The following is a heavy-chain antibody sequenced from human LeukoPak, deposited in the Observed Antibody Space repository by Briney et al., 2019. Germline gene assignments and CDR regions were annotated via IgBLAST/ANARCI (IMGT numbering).Heavy chain of an antibody. Sequence: PGGSLRLSCAASGFTVSSNYMSWVRQALGKGLEWVSVIYSGGSTYYADSVKGRFTISRDNAKNSLYLQMNSLRAEDTAVYYCARDRGPGYWDYWGQGTLVTVSS. CDR1: GFTVSSNY. J-gene: IGHJ4*02. V-gene: IGHV3-66*01. CDR2: IYSGGST. CDR3: ARDRGPGYWDY. D-gene: IGHD3-10*01.